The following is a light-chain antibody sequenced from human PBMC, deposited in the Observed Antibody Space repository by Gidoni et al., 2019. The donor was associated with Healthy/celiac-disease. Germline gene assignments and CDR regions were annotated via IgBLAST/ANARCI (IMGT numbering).Light chain of an antibody. V-gene: IGKV3-15*01. CDR1: QSVSSN. Sequence: EIMMTQSPATLSVSPGARATLSCRASQSVSSNLAWYQQKPGQAPRLLIYGASTRATGIPARFSGSGSGTEFTLTISSLQSEDFAVYDCQQYNNWPPWTFXQXTKVEIK. J-gene: IGKJ1*01. CDR2: GAS. CDR3: QQYNNWPPWT.